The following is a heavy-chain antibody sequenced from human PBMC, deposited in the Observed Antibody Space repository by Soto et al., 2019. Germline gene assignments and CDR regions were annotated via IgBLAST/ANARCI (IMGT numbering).Heavy chain of an antibody. J-gene: IGHJ4*02. D-gene: IGHD6-13*01. CDR2: ISGSGGST. Sequence: GGFLRLSCAASGFTFSSYAMSWVCQAPGKGLEWVSAISGSGGSTYYADSVKGRFTISRDNSKNTLYLQMNSLRAEDTAVYYCAKDGQAFEYSSSWYDLLEGGQVADFDYWGQGTLVTVSS. CDR3: AKDGQAFEYSSSWYDLLEGGQVADFDY. V-gene: IGHV3-23*01. CDR1: GFTFSSYA.